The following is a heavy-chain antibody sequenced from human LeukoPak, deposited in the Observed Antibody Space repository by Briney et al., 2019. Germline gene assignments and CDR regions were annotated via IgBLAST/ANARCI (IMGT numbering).Heavy chain of an antibody. CDR2: IYYSGST. CDR1: GGSVSSGGYY. Sequence: SETQSLTCTVSGGSVSSGGYYWSWIRQHPGKGLEWIGYIYYSGSTYYNPSLKSRVTISVDTSKNQFSLKLSSVTAADTAVYYCARDTRYYYDSSGYYGPYYYYYYGMDVWGQGTTVTVSS. D-gene: IGHD3-22*01. CDR3: ARDTRYYYDSSGYYGPYYYYYYGMDV. J-gene: IGHJ6*02. V-gene: IGHV4-31*03.